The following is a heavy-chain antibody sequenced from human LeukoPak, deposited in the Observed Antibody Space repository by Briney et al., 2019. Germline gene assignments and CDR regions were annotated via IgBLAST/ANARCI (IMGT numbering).Heavy chain of an antibody. CDR1: GYSFTSYW. J-gene: IGHJ6*02. V-gene: IGHV5-51*01. CDR3: ARLGGVGATYYYCYGMDV. Sequence: PGESLKISCKGSGYSFTSYWIGWVRQMPGKGLEWMGIIHPGDSDTRYSPSFQGQVTISADKSISTAYLQWSSLKASDTAMYYCARLGGVGATYYYCYGMDVWGQGTTVTVSS. D-gene: IGHD1-26*01. CDR2: IHPGDSDT.